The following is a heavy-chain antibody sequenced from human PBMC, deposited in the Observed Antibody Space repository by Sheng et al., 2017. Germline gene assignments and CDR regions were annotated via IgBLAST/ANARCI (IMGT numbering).Heavy chain of an antibody. Sequence: QVQLQQWGAGLLKPSETLSLTCAVYGGSFSGYYWTWIRQPPGKGLEWIGEIIHSGSTNYDPSLKSRVTISVDTSKNQFSLKLSSVTAADTAMYYCARTSSGTYYAFDIWGQGTMVTVSS. CDR2: IIHSGST. D-gene: IGHD3-10*01. CDR1: GGSFSGYY. J-gene: IGHJ3*02. V-gene: IGHV4-34*12. CDR3: ARTSSGTYYAFDI.